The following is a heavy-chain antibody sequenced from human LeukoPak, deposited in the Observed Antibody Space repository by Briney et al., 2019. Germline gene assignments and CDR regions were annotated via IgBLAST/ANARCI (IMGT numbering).Heavy chain of an antibody. D-gene: IGHD6-13*01. Sequence: GGSLRLSCAASGFTLSSYAMSWVRPAPGKGLEWVSAICGSGGRTYYADSVKGRFTISRDNSKNTLYLQMNSLRAEDTAVYYCAKAGPLIAAYNWFDPWGQGTLVTVSS. V-gene: IGHV3-23*01. J-gene: IGHJ5*02. CDR3: AKAGPLIAAYNWFDP. CDR2: ICGSGGRT. CDR1: GFTLSSYA.